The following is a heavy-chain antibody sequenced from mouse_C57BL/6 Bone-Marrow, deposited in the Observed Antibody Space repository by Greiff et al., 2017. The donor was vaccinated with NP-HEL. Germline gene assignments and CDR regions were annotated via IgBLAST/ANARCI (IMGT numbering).Heavy chain of an antibody. D-gene: IGHD1-1*01. Sequence: EVQLQESGPGLVKPSQSLSLTCSVTGYSITSGYYWNWIRQSPGNKLEWMGYISYDGSNNYNPYLKNRISITRDTSNNQFFLKLNAVTTEDTATYYCARFITTVPRYFDVRGTGTTVTVSS. V-gene: IGHV3-6*01. CDR3: ARFITTVPRYFDV. CDR2: ISYDGSN. CDR1: GYSITSGYY. J-gene: IGHJ1*03.